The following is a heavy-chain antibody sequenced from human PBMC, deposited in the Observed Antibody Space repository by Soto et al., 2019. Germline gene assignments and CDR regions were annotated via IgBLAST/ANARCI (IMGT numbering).Heavy chain of an antibody. CDR2: ISYDGSNK. V-gene: IGHV3-30*18. J-gene: IGHJ4*02. Sequence: PGGSLRLSCAASGFIFSSYGMHWVRQAPGKGLEWVAVISYDGSNKYYADSVKGRFTISRDNSKNTLYLQMNSLRAEDTAVYYCAKTGGAARSDFDYWGQGTLVTVSS. CDR3: AKTGGAARSDFDY. D-gene: IGHD6-6*01. CDR1: GFIFSSYG.